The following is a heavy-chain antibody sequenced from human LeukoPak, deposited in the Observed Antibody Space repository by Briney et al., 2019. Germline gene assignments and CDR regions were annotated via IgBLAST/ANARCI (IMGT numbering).Heavy chain of an antibody. D-gene: IGHD2-2*01. CDR2: IFTGGST. CDR1: GVIGSSNY. Sequence: PGGALRLSFAAPGVIGSSNYMSWVRPAPGEGLEGVSVIFTGGSTYYPDSVKGRFTISRDNSKNTVYLQMSSLRAEDTAVYYCAKEGDCSTTRCLTGGLDVWGKGTTVTVSS. V-gene: IGHV3-53*01. J-gene: IGHJ6*04. CDR3: AKEGDCSTTRCLTGGLDV.